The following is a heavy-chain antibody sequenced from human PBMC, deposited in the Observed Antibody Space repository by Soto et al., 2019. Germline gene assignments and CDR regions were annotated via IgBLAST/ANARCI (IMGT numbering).Heavy chain of an antibody. CDR1: GGSFGNYA. Sequence: QVQLVQSGAEVRKPGSSVKVSCKASGGSFGNYAVSWLRQAPGQGFEWMGTTIPIFGSSNYAQNFQGRLTITAEKSSGTAYMDLRSLRSEDTAVYYCARDSLGVGLLGGLDVWGQGTTVTVSS. V-gene: IGHV1-69*06. CDR3: ARDSLGVGLLGGLDV. CDR2: TIPIFGSS. D-gene: IGHD2-15*01. J-gene: IGHJ6*02.